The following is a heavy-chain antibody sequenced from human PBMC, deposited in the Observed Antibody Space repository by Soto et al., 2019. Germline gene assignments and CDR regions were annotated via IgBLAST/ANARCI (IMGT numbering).Heavy chain of an antibody. CDR3: ARVGYYDSSGYYYCLGWCSKTRPDFDY. CDR2: ISAYNGNT. Sequence: GASVKVSCKASGYTFTSYGISWVRQAPGQGLEWMGWISAYNGNTNYAQKLQGRVTMTTDTSTSTAYMELRSLRSDDTAVYYCARVGYYDSSGYYYCLGWCSKTRPDFDYWGQGTLVTVSS. CDR1: GYTFTSYG. D-gene: IGHD3-22*01. V-gene: IGHV1-18*04. J-gene: IGHJ4*02.